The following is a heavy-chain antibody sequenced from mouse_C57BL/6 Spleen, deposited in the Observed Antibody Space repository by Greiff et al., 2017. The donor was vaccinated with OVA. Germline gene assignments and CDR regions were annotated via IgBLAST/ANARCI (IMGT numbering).Heavy chain of an antibody. Sequence: EVQLQESGPGLVKPSQSLSLTCSVTGYSITSGYYWNWIRQFPGNKLEWMGYISYDGSNNYNPSLKNRISITRDTSKNQFFLKLNSVTTEDTATYYCARAHYDYEDYWGQGTTLTVSS. D-gene: IGHD2-4*01. CDR2: ISYDGSN. J-gene: IGHJ2*01. CDR1: GYSITSGYY. V-gene: IGHV3-6*01. CDR3: ARAHYDYEDY.